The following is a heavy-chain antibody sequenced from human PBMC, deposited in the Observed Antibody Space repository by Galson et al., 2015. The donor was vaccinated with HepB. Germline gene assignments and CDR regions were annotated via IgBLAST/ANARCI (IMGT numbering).Heavy chain of an antibody. CDR3: AKGVAGRGYCSGDTCLFDY. V-gene: IGHV3-23*01. CDR1: GFTFSSYA. CDR2: ISGSGGST. Sequence: LRLSCAASGFTFSSYAMSWVRKAPGKGLEWVSIISGSGGSTYYADSVKGRFTISRDNSKNTLYVQMNSLRVEDTAVYYCAKGVAGRGYCSGDTCLFDYWGQGNLVTVSS. J-gene: IGHJ4*02. D-gene: IGHD2-15*01.